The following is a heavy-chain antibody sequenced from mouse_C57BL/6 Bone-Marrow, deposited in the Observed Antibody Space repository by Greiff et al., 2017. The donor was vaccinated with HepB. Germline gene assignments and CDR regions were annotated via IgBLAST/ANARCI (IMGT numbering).Heavy chain of an antibody. D-gene: IGHD2-4*01. CDR2: IYPGSGST. V-gene: IGHV1-55*01. CDR1: GYTFTSYW. J-gene: IGHJ3*01. CDR3: ARDKSEFYYDDDDGFAY. Sequence: QVQLQQPGAELVKPGASVKMSCKASGYTFTSYWITWVKQRPGQGLEWIGDIYPGSGSTNYNEKFKSKATLTVDTSSSTAYMQLSSLTSEDSAVYDCARDKSEFYYDDDDGFAYWGQGTLVTVSA.